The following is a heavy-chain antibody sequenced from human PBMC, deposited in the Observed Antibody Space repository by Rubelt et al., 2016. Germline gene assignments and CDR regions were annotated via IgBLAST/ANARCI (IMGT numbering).Heavy chain of an antibody. J-gene: IGHJ3*02. Sequence: SYGMNWVRQAPGKGLEWVSSISSSSSYIYYADSVKGRFTISRDNAKNSLYLQMNSLRAEDTAVYYCARWWITGELVRANAFDIWGQGTMVTVSS. D-gene: IGHD1-26*01. V-gene: IGHV3-21*01. CDR1: SYG. CDR3: ARWWITGELVRANAFDI. CDR2: ISSSSSYI.